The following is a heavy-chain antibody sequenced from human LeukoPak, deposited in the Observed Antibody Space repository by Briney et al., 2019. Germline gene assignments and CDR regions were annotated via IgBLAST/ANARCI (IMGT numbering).Heavy chain of an antibody. CDR3: ARDPHGTPWGVGAFDI. CDR1: GGSISSYY. D-gene: IGHD3-10*01. CDR2: IYYSGST. J-gene: IGHJ3*02. Sequence: SETLSLTCTVSGGSISSYYWSWIRQPPGKGLEWIGYIYYSGSTNYNPSLKSRVTISVDTSKNQFSLKLSSVTAADTAVYYCARDPHGTPWGVGAFDIWGQGTMVTVSS. V-gene: IGHV4-59*01.